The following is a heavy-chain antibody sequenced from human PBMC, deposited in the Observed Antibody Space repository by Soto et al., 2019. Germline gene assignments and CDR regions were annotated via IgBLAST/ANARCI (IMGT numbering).Heavy chain of an antibody. Sequence: QVQLVQSGAEVKKPGSSVKVSCKASGGTFSSYAISWVRQAPGQGLEWMGGIIPIFGTANYAQKFQGRVTITADESTSTAYMELSSLRSEDTAVYYCARGRVAAAGTSYYYYGMDVWGQGTTVTVSS. D-gene: IGHD6-13*01. CDR2: IIPIFGTA. CDR1: GGTFSSYA. J-gene: IGHJ6*02. V-gene: IGHV1-69*12. CDR3: ARGRVAAAGTSYYYYGMDV.